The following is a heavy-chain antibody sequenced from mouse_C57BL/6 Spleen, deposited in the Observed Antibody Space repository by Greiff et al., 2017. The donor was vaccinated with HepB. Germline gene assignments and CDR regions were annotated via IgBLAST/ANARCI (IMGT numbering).Heavy chain of an antibody. CDR1: GYTFTSYW. CDR3: ARGGPMVTTVYYYAMDY. J-gene: IGHJ4*01. D-gene: IGHD2-2*01. Sequence: QVQLQQSGAELVKPGASVKLSCKASGYTFTSYWMHWVKQRPGQGLEWIGMIHPNSGSTNYNEKFKSKATLTVDKSSSTAYMQLSSLTSEDSAVYYCARGGPMVTTVYYYAMDYWGQGTSVTVSS. CDR2: IHPNSGST. V-gene: IGHV1-64*01.